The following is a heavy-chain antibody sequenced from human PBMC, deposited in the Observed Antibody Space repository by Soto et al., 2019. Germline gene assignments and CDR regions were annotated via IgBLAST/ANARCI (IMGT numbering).Heavy chain of an antibody. CDR1: GFTFDDYA. V-gene: IGHV3-9*01. CDR2: ISWNSGSI. D-gene: IGHD3-10*01. J-gene: IGHJ4*02. CDR3: AKDITPGITMVRGFDY. Sequence: VQLVESGGGLVQPGRSLRLSCAASGFTFDDYAMHWVRQAPGKGLEWVSGISWNSGSIGYADSVKGRFTISRDNAKNSLYLQMNSLRAEDTALYYCAKDITPGITMVRGFDYWGQGTLVTVSS.